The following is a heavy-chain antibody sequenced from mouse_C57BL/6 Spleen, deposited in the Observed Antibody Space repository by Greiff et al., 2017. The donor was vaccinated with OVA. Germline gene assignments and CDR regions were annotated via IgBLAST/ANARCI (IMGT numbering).Heavy chain of an antibody. CDR1: GYTFTSYW. J-gene: IGHJ4*01. CDR2: IDPSDSYT. V-gene: IGHV1-59*01. Sequence: VQLQQPGAELVRPGTSVKLSCKASGYTFTSYWMHWVKQRPGQGLEWIGVIDPSDSYTNYNQKFKGKATLTVDTSSSTAYMQLSSLTSEDSAVYYCARRALYYAMDYWGQGTSVTVSS. D-gene: IGHD3-3*01. CDR3: ARRALYYAMDY.